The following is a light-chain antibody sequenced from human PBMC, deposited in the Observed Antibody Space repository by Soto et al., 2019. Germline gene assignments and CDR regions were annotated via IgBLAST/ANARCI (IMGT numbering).Light chain of an antibody. Sequence: SYELTQPPSVSVSPGQTARITCSGDSWTKKYAYWYQQKANQAPVLVIYKDNERPSGIPERFSGSNSGTVVTLTIYGVQAEDEAVYYCQSTDNSVVFDVLFGGGTKLTVL. CDR1: SWTKKY. J-gene: IGLJ3*02. CDR2: KDN. V-gene: IGLV3-25*03. CDR3: QSTDNSVVFDVL.